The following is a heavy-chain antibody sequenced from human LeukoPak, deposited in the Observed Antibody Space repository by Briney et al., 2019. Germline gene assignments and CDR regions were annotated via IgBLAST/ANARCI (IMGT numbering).Heavy chain of an antibody. Sequence: GGSLRLSCAASGFTFSSSGMHWVRQAPGKGLEWVANIKQDGSEKYYVDSVKGRFTISRDNAKNSLYLQMNSLRAEDTAVFYCARDGTYTDYDPDFDIWGQGTLVTVSS. CDR1: GFTFSSSG. D-gene: IGHD5-12*01. V-gene: IGHV3-7*04. CDR2: IKQDGSEK. J-gene: IGHJ4*02. CDR3: ARDGTYTDYDPDFDI.